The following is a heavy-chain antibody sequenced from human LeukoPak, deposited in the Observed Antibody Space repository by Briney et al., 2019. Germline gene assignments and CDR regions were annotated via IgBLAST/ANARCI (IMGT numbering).Heavy chain of an antibody. Sequence: GASVKVSCKASGYTFTGYYMHWVRQAPGQGLEWMGRINPNSGGTNYAQKFQGRVTMTRDTSISTAYMELSRLRSDDTAVYYCARAKWGCGGVCYSMVDYWGQGTLVTVSS. V-gene: IGHV1-2*06. CDR1: GYTFTGYY. CDR3: ARAKWGCGGVCYSMVDY. J-gene: IGHJ4*02. CDR2: INPNSGGT. D-gene: IGHD2-21*02.